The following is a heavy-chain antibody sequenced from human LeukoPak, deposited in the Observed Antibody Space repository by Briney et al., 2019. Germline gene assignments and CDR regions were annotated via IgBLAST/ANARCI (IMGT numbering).Heavy chain of an antibody. CDR1: GRSISSSSYY. CDR3: ARPGGNSARFDY. CDR2: IYYSGST. D-gene: IGHD4-23*01. Sequence: SETLSLTCTVSGRSISSSSYYWGWIRQPPGKGLEWIGSIYYSGSTYYNPSLKSRVTISVDTSKNQFSLKLSSVTAADTAVYYCARPGGNSARFDYWGQGTLVTVSS. J-gene: IGHJ4*02. V-gene: IGHV4-39*01.